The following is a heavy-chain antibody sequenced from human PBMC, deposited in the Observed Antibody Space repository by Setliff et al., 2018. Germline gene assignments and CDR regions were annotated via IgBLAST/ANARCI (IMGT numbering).Heavy chain of an antibody. J-gene: IGHJ3*01. CDR3: ASPSAGWTRPFDV. CDR2: IYPGDLQI. CDR1: GHLFSISW. D-gene: IGHD3-3*01. V-gene: IGHV5-51*01. Sequence: LGESLKISCKDSGHLFSISWIGWVRQIPGKGLDWMGIIYPGDLQIKYSPSFHGRVTISADKSINTAYLEWSSLEASDTAMYYCASPSAGWTRPFDVWGQGTMVTVSS.